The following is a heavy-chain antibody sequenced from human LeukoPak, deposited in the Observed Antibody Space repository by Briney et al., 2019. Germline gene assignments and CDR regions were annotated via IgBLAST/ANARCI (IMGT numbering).Heavy chain of an antibody. CDR1: GGSFSGYY. CDR2: INHSGST. V-gene: IGHV4-34*01. D-gene: IGHD7-27*01. J-gene: IGHJ4*02. CDR3: ARTTTWGPYYFDY. Sequence: SETLSLTCAVYGGSFSGYYWSWIRQPPGKGLEWIGEINHSGSTNYNPSLKSRVTISVDTSKNQFSLKLSSVTAADTAVYYCARTTTWGPYYFDYWGQGTLVTVSS.